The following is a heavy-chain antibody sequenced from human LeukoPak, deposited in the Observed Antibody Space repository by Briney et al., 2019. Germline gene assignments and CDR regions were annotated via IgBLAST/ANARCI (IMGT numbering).Heavy chain of an antibody. Sequence: SETLSLTCTVSGGSISNYYWSWIRQPAGKGLEWIGRIYSSGSTNYNPSLKSRVTMSVDTSKNQFSLKLSSVTAADTAVYYCARSGSGTYDVSRMDVWGQGTTVTVSS. CDR3: ARSGSGTYDVSRMDV. J-gene: IGHJ6*02. D-gene: IGHD3-10*01. V-gene: IGHV4-4*07. CDR1: GGSISNYY. CDR2: IYSSGST.